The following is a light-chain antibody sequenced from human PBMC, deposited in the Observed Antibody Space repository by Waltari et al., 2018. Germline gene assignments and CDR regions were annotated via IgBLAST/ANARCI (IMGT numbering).Light chain of an antibody. J-gene: IGLJ2*01. V-gene: IGLV2-14*01. Sequence: SALPQPAPVSESPGQSITISCTRTCSDFSGYASFSWYQQHPGKAPKLMIYDVTKRPSGVSNRFSGSKSGNTASLTISGLQAEDEADYYCSSYTSSNTEVFGGGTRLTVL. CDR3: SSYTSSNTEV. CDR1: CSDFSGYAS. CDR2: DVT.